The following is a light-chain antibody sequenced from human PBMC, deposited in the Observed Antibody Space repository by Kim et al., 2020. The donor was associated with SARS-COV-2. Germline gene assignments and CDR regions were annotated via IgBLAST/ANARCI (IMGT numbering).Light chain of an antibody. V-gene: IGKV3-15*01. J-gene: IGKJ2*01. CDR3: QHYSDWPQ. CDR1: QSVSTN. CDR2: GAS. Sequence: LSVSPGEGATLSCRASQSVSTNLAWYQHKPGQAPRLLIYGASTRATGIPARFSGSGSGTEFTLSISSLQSEDFAVYYCQHYSDWPQFGQGTKLEI.